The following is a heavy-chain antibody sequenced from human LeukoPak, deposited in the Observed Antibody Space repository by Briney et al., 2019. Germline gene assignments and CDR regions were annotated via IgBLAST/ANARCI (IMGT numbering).Heavy chain of an antibody. CDR2: IYYSGST. D-gene: IGHD5-12*01. J-gene: IGHJ3*01. Sequence: SETLSLTCTVSGGSISSYYWSWIRQPPGKGLEWIGYIYYSGSTYYNPSLKSRVTISVDTSKNQFSLKLTSVTAADTALYYCARRRKTSGQGPAAFDLWGQGTMVTVSS. V-gene: IGHV4-59*08. CDR1: GGSISSYY. CDR3: ARRRKTSGQGPAAFDL.